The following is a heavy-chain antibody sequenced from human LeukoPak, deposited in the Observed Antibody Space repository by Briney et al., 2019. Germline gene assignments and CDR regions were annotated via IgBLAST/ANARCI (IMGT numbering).Heavy chain of an antibody. Sequence: PGGSLRLSCAASGFTFSNAWMSWVRQAPGKGLEWVGRIKSKTDGGTTDYAAPVKGRFTISRDDSKNTLYLQMNSLKTEDTAVYYCTTDPGTMVRGVIKDQYYYYYYGMDVWGQGTTVTVSS. D-gene: IGHD3-10*01. J-gene: IGHJ6*02. CDR1: GFTFSNAW. CDR3: TTDPGTMVRGVIKDQYYYYYYGMDV. V-gene: IGHV3-15*01. CDR2: IKSKTDGGTT.